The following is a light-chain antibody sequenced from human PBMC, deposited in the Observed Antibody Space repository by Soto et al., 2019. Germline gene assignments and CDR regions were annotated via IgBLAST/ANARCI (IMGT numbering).Light chain of an antibody. V-gene: IGLV2-14*01. CDR2: EVS. CDR1: SSDVGAYKY. CDR3: SSYTSTNTQV. Sequence: QSVLTQPASVSGSPRQSITISCTGTSSDVGAYKYVSWYQQHPGKAPKLMIYEVSNRPSGVSNRFSGSKSGNTASVTISGLQAEDEADYYCSSYTSTNTQVFGTGTKVTVL. J-gene: IGLJ1*01.